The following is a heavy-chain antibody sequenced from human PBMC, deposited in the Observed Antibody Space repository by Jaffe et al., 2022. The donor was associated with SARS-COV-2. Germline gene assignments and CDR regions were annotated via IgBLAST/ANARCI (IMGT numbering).Heavy chain of an antibody. D-gene: IGHD2-2*01. CDR3: AREYCSSTSCYAFIDY. CDR1: GGSFSGYY. Sequence: QVQLQQWGAGLLKPSETLSLTCAVYGGSFSGYYWSWIRQPPGKGLEWIGEINHSGSTNYNPSLKSRVTISVDTSKNQFSLKLSSVTAADTAVYYCAREYCSSTSCYAFIDYWGQGTLVTVSS. J-gene: IGHJ4*02. V-gene: IGHV4-34*01. CDR2: INHSGST.